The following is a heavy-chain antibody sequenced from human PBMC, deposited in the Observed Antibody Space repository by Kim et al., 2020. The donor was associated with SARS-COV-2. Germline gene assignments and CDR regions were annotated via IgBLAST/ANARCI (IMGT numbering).Heavy chain of an antibody. Sequence: ASVKVSCTASGYSFLNYDINWVRQAPGQGLEWMGWMNPKTGNTGYSQRFQGRLSMTRDISTSTSYMELDSLRSEDTAVYFCAYFGGSLGFAYDIWGQGTAVIVSS. CDR3: AYFGGSLGFAYDI. CDR2: MNPKTGNT. CDR1: GYSFLNYD. V-gene: IGHV1-8*01. J-gene: IGHJ3*02. D-gene: IGHD2-15*01.